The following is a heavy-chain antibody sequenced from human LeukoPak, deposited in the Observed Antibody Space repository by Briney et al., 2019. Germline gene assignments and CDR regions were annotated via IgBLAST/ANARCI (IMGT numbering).Heavy chain of an antibody. D-gene: IGHD2-8*01. J-gene: IGHJ4*02. CDR2: TNSGGTST. V-gene: IGHV3-23*01. Sequence: GGSLRLSCAASGFPFSDSSMSWVRQAPGKGLEWISTTNSGGTSTYYAESVKGRFTISRDNSKNTLYLQMSSLRVEDTAVYYCAKQSYARSLGEGGPGTLVSVSS. CDR1: GFPFSDSS. CDR3: AKQSYARSLGE.